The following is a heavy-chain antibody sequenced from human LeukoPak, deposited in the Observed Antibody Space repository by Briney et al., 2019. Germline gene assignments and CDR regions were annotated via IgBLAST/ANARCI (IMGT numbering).Heavy chain of an antibody. V-gene: IGHV4-39*01. CDR1: GGSISSYY. CDR3: ARHRRGDCSSASCYTDY. Sequence: SETLSLTCTVSGGSISSYYWSWIRQPPGTGLEWIASINYSGSTYYNPSLKSRATISVDTSKNQFSLKLSSVTVADTAVYYCARHRRGDCSSASCYTDYWGQGTLVTVSS. D-gene: IGHD2-2*02. J-gene: IGHJ4*02. CDR2: INYSGST.